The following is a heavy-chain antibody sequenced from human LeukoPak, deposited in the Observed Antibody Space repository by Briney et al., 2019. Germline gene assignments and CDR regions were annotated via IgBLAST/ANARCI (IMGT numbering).Heavy chain of an antibody. CDR3: ARGSPRRNRGGGGMGV. D-gene: IGHD3-10*01. CDR1: GGSFSGYY. J-gene: IGHJ6*02. Sequence: PSETLSLTCAVYGGSFSGYYWSWIRQPPGKGLEWIGEINHSGSTNYNPSLKSRVTISVDTSKNQFSLKLSSVTAADTAVYYCARGSPRRNRGGGGMGVWGQGTTVTVSS. V-gene: IGHV4-34*01. CDR2: INHSGST.